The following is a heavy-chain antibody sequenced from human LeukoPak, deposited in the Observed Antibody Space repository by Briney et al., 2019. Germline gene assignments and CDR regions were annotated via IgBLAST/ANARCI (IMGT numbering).Heavy chain of an antibody. V-gene: IGHV3-9*01. J-gene: IGHJ4*02. CDR2: ISWNGDNT. CDR3: TRGTTSWYYPFFDY. D-gene: IGHD2-2*01. CDR1: GFTFDDYA. Sequence: GGSLRLSCVVSGFTFDDYAMHWVRQIPGKGLDWISGISWNGDNTVYADSVKGRFTISRDSAKNSLYLQMNSLRVEDTALYFCTRGTTSWYYPFFDYWGQGALVIVSS.